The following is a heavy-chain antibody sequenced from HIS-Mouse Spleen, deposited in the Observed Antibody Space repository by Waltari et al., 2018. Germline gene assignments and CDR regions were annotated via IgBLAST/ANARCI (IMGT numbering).Heavy chain of an antibody. Sequence: QLQLQESGPGLVKPSETLSLTCTVSGGSISSSSYYWGWIGQPPGKGLEWIGSIYYSGRTYYNPSLKSRVTISVDPSKNQFSLKLSSVTAADTAVYYCAREIPYSSSWYDWYFDLWGRGTLVTVSS. J-gene: IGHJ2*01. V-gene: IGHV4-39*07. D-gene: IGHD6-13*01. CDR3: AREIPYSSSWYDWYFDL. CDR2: IYYSGRT. CDR1: GGSISSSSYY.